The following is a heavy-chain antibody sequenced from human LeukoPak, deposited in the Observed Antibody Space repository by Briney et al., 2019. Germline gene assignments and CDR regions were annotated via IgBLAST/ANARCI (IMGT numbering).Heavy chain of an antibody. CDR3: AKDEGFRAAAEGTPDC. V-gene: IGHV3-30*18. Sequence: GGSLRLSCAASGFTFSSYNIHWVRQAPGKGLEWVALISYDGSNKYYADSVKGRFTISRDNSKDTLYLQMNSLRPEDTAVYYCAKDEGFRAAAEGTPDCWGQGTLVTVSS. D-gene: IGHD6-13*01. CDR1: GFTFSSYN. J-gene: IGHJ4*02. CDR2: ISYDGSNK.